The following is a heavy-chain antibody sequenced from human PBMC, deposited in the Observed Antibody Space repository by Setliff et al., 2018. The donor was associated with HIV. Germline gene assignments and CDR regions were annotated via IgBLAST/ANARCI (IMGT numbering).Heavy chain of an antibody. V-gene: IGHV3-48*01. D-gene: IGHD3-10*01. Sequence: PGGSLRRSCEASGFTLSQYDMNWVRQAPGKGLEWLSYISNTAGTIYYADSVKGRFTISRDTAKNSMYLQMNNLRVEDTAVYYCTRDFSRGVAVFEKWGPGTQVTVSS. CDR2: ISNTAGTI. CDR1: GFTLSQYD. CDR3: TRDFSRGVAVFEK. J-gene: IGHJ4*02.